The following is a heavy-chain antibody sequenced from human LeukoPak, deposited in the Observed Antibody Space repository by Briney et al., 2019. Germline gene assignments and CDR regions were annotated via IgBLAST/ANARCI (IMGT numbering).Heavy chain of an antibody. CDR2: ISWNSGSI. D-gene: IGHD1-7*01. CDR1: GFTFDDYA. V-gene: IGHV3-9*01. CDR3: AKGENWNYEDYFDY. J-gene: IGHJ4*02. Sequence: PGGSLRLSCAASGFTFDDYAMHWVRQAPGKGLEWVSGISWNSGSIGYADSAKGRFTISRDNAKNSLYLQMNSLRAEDTALYYCAKGENWNYEDYFDYWGQGTLVTVSS.